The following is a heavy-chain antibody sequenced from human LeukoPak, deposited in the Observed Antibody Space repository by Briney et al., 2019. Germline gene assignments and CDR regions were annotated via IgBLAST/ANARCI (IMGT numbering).Heavy chain of an antibody. CDR1: GCTFRRYS. J-gene: IGHJ4*02. D-gene: IGHD3-10*01. V-gene: IGHV3-21*01. Sequence: GGSVRLSCAPSGCTFRRYSMNWVRQAPGKGLEWVSSISSSGTYVNYADSLKGRFTNSTDNAKNSLYLQMNSQRAEDTAAYYCATGDAIDYWGQGTLVTVSS. CDR3: ATGDAIDY. CDR2: ISSSGTYV.